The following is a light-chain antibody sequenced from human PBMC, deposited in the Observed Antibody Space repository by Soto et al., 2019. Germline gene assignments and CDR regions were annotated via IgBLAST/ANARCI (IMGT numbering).Light chain of an antibody. CDR2: DVS. CDR1: SSDVGGYNY. Sequence: QSALTQPASVSGSPGQSITISCTGTSSDVGGYNYVSWYQQHPGTAPKLMIYDVSNRPSGVSNRFSGSKSGNTASLTISGLQAEDEADYYCSSYTSSSTLVVFGGGTKRTVL. V-gene: IGLV2-14*01. CDR3: SSYTSSSTLVV. J-gene: IGLJ2*01.